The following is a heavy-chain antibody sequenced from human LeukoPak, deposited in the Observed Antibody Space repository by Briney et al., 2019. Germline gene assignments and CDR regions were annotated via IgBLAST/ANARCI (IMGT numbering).Heavy chain of an antibody. CDR2: ISGSGVST. CDR3: AASGV. J-gene: IGHJ6*04. CDR1: RFTFSPDG. Sequence: GGTLRLSCTASRFTFSPDGMSWVRQAPGKGLEWVSAISGSGVSTYYADSVKGRFTISTDNSKNTLYLQMNSLRAEDTAVYFCAASGVWGKGTTVTISS. V-gene: IGHV3-23*01. D-gene: IGHD3-10*01.